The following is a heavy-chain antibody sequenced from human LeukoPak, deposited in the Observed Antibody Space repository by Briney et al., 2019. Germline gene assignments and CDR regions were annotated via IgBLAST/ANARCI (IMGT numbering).Heavy chain of an antibody. V-gene: IGHV4-39*01. Sequence: KASETLSLTCTVSDGSISDSYWGWIRQPPGKGLEWIGSFDNSGSTYYNPSLKSRVTISVDTSKDQFSLKLTSVTAADTAVYYCARPPGIAAAWFDPWGQGTLVTVSS. D-gene: IGHD6-13*01. CDR3: ARPPGIAAAWFDP. CDR2: FDNSGST. J-gene: IGHJ5*02. CDR1: DGSISDSY.